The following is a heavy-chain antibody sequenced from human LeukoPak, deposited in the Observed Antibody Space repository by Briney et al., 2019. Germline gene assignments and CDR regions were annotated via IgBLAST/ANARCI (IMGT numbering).Heavy chain of an antibody. Sequence: GGSLRLSCAASGFTFSSYWMSWVRQAPGKGLEWVANIMQDGSEKYYVDSVKGRFTISRDNAKNSLYLQMNSRRAEDTAVYYCARDRWGTRIQLWSEEYYFDYWGQGTLVTVSS. CDR1: GFTFSSYW. J-gene: IGHJ4*02. D-gene: IGHD5-18*01. CDR2: IMQDGSEK. CDR3: ARDRWGTRIQLWSEEYYFDY. V-gene: IGHV3-7*01.